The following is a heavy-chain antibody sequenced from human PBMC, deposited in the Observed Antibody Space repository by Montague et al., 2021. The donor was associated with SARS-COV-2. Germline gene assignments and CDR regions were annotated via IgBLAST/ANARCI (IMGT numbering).Heavy chain of an antibody. D-gene: IGHD6-13*01. CDR1: GDSISTSTW. J-gene: IGHJ6*02. CDR3: ATLSRRTAAGTRDYFGLDV. Sequence: SETLSLTCRVSGDSISTSTWWTLVRQPPGKGLEWIGEIFHSGTINYNPSLKSRVSISVDKSNNQFSLRLSSLIAADTAVYYCATLSRRTAAGTRDYFGLDVWGQGTTVVVSS. CDR2: IFHSGTI. V-gene: IGHV4-4*02.